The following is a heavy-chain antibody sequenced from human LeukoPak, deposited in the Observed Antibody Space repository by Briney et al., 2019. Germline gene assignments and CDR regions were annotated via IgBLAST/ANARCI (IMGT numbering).Heavy chain of an antibody. CDR3: SKDVYSRSSLYYFVY. CDR1: GFTFCSFA. Sequence: GGSLRLSCAASGFTFCSFAISWVRQAPGEGLGWGSAISGSGGSTDYADSVKGRFPFSRANSKNTLYLQMNRLTARAPALYYFSKDVYSRSSLYYFVYWGQGTLVTASP. V-gene: IGHV3-23*01. D-gene: IGHD6-6*01. J-gene: IGHJ4*02. CDR2: ISGSGGST.